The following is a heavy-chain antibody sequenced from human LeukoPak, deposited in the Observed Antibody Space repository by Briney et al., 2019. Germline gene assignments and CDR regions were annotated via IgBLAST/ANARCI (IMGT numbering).Heavy chain of an antibody. CDR1: GFTFSSYA. Sequence: GGSLRLSCAASGFTFSSYAVSWVRQAPGKGLEWASAISGSGGSTYYADSVKGRFTISRDNSKNTLYLQMNSLRAEDTAVYYCAKDTAMVTGYFDYWGQGTLVTVSS. D-gene: IGHD5-18*01. V-gene: IGHV3-23*01. CDR2: ISGSGGST. J-gene: IGHJ4*02. CDR3: AKDTAMVTGYFDY.